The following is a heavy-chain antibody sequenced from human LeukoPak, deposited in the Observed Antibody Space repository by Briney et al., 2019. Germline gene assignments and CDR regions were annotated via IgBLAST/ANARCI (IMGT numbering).Heavy chain of an antibody. V-gene: IGHV1-46*01. D-gene: IGHD6-13*01. J-gene: IGHJ4*02. CDR1: GYTFTSYY. CDR2: INPSGGST. Sequence: ASVKVSCKASGYTFTSYYMHWVRQAPGQGLEWMGIINPSGGSTSYAQKFQGRVTMTRDTSTSTVYMELSSLRSEDTAVYYCARGAYSGSWYSSRGTYYFDYWGQGTLVTVSS. CDR3: ARGAYSGSWYSSRGTYYFDY.